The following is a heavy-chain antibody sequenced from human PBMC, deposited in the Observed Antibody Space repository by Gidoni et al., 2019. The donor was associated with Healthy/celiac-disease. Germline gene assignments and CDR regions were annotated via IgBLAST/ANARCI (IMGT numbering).Heavy chain of an antibody. Sequence: QVQLQQSGPGLVKPSQTLSLTCAISGDSVSSNSAAWNWIRQSPSRGLVWLGRTYYRSKWYNDYAVSVKSRITINPDTSKNQFSLQLNSVTPEDTAVYYCARGESDSQIYCSSTSCFSHRDPHWFDPWGQGTLVTVSS. CDR2: TYYRSKWYN. CDR3: ARGESDSQIYCSSTSCFSHRDPHWFDP. J-gene: IGHJ5*02. D-gene: IGHD2-2*01. CDR1: GDSVSSNSAA. V-gene: IGHV6-1*01.